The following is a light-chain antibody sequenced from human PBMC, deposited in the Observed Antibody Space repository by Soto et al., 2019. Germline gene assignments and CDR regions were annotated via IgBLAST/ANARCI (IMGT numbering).Light chain of an antibody. V-gene: IGLV2-23*01. CDR2: EGS. Sequence: QSALTQPASVSGSPGQSITISCTVTSSDIGSYNLVSWYQQHPGKVPKIIIYEGSERPSRVSNRFSGSKSGNTASLTISGLHAEDEADYYCGSYVADSLVFGGGTKVTVL. CDR3: GSYVADSLV. J-gene: IGLJ2*01. CDR1: SSDIGSYNL.